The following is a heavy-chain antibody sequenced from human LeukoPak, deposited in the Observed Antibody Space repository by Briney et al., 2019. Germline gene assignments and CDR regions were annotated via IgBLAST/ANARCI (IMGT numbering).Heavy chain of an antibody. Sequence: GGSLRLSCAASGFTFSSYCMNWVRQAPGKGLEWVSSISSSGSYIYYADSVKGRFTISRDNSKNTLYLQMNSLRAEDTAVYYCAKYYDSRASMLFDIWGQGTMVTVSS. V-gene: IGHV3-21*04. D-gene: IGHD3-22*01. CDR2: ISSSGSYI. CDR3: AKYYDSRASMLFDI. J-gene: IGHJ3*02. CDR1: GFTFSSYC.